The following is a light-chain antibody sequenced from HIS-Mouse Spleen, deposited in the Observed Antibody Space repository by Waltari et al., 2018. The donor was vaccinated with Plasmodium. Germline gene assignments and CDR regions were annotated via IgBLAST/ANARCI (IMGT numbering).Light chain of an antibody. Sequence: EIVMTQSPATLSVSPGERATLSCRASQSVSSNLAWYQQKPGQAPRLLIYGASTSASGIPARCSGSGSVTEFTPTISSMQSEDFAVYYCQQYNNWPPLTLGGGPKVETK. CDR2: GAS. CDR3: QQYNNWPPLT. J-gene: IGKJ4*01. CDR1: QSVSSN. V-gene: IGKV3-15*01.